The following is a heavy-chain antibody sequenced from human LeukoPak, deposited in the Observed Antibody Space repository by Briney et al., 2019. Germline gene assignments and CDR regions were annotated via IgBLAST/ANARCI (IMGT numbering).Heavy chain of an antibody. CDR1: GFTFSSYA. CDR3: ARESGSRLQYPWFDP. Sequence: GGSLRLSCSASGFTFSSYAIHWVRQAPGKGLEYVSAISSNGGTTYYADSVKGRFTISRDNAKNSLYLQMNSLRAEDTAVYYCARESGSRLQYPWFDPWGQGTLVTVSS. D-gene: IGHD4-11*01. J-gene: IGHJ5*02. V-gene: IGHV3-64*04. CDR2: ISSNGGTT.